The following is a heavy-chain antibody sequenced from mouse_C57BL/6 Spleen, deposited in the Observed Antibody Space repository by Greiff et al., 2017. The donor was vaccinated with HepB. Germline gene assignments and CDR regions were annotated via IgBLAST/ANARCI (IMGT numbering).Heavy chain of an antibody. J-gene: IGHJ3*01. CDR3: ARVDYDWFAY. Sequence: VQGVESGAELVKPGASVKISCKASGYAFSSYWMNWVKQRPGKGLEWIGQIYPGDGDTNYNGKFKGKATLTADKSSSTAYMQLSSLTSEDSAVYFCARVDYDWFAYWGQGTMVTVSA. CDR1: GYAFSSYW. CDR2: IYPGDGDT. D-gene: IGHD2-4*01. V-gene: IGHV1-80*01.